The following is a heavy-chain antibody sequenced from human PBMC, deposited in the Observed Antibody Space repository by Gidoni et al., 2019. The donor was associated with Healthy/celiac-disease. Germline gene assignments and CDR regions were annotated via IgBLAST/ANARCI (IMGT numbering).Heavy chain of an antibody. V-gene: IGHV1-69*01. CDR2: IIPIFGTA. J-gene: IGHJ3*02. Sequence: QVQLVQSGAEVKKPGSSVTVSCKASGGTFSSYAIRWVRQAPGQGLEWMGGIIPIFGTANYAQKFQGRVTITADESTSTAYMELSSLRSEDTAVYYCARDPEVLRYFDWSTGAFDIWGQGTMVTVSS. D-gene: IGHD3-9*01. CDR3: ARDPEVLRYFDWSTGAFDI. CDR1: GGTFSSYA.